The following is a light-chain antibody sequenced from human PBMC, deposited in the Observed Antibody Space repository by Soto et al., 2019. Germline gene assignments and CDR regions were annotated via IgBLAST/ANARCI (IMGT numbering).Light chain of an antibody. CDR1: QSVSTY. Sequence: ETLLTQSPATPSFSPGESATLSCRASQSVSTYLAWYQQKPGQAPRLLIYDASNRVTGIPARFRGSGSGTDFTLTISSLEPDDFAVYYCQQRSNWQITFGQGTRLEIK. CDR2: DAS. CDR3: QQRSNWQIT. V-gene: IGKV3-11*01. J-gene: IGKJ5*01.